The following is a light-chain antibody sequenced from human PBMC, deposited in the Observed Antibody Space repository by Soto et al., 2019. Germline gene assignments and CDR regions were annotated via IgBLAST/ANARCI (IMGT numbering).Light chain of an antibody. J-gene: IGKJ4*01. CDR2: GAS. CDR1: QSVSSN. CDR3: QQYNNWPPLT. V-gene: IGKV3-15*01. Sequence: ELVMTQSPATLSVYPGERATLSCRAGQSVSSNLACYQQKPGQTPRLLIYGASTSATGIPARFSGSGSGTEFTLTISSLQSEDFAVYYSQQYNNWPPLTFGGGTKVEIK.